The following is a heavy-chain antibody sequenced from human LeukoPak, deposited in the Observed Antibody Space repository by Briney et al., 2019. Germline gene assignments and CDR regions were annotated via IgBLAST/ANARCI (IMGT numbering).Heavy chain of an antibody. V-gene: IGHV3-23*01. CDR1: GFTFSSYA. J-gene: IGHJ4*02. D-gene: IGHD3-16*02. CDR3: AKTPRRTFGGVIVPRPYYFDY. Sequence: PGVSLRLSCAASGFTFSSYAMSCVRQAPGKGLEWVSAISGSGGSTYYADSVKGRFTISRDNSKNTLYLQMNSLRAEDAAVYYCAKTPRRTFGGVIVPRPYYFDYWGQGTLVTVSS. CDR2: ISGSGGST.